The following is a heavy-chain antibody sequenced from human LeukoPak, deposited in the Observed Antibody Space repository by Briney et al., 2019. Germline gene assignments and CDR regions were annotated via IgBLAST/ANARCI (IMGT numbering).Heavy chain of an antibody. Sequence: GGSLRLSCVASGFTFSSYGMSWVRQAPGKGLEWVSSISGNGGTTYYADSVKGRFTISRDNSKNTLYLQINSLRAEDTAVYYCAKDAPYYYDSSGYGGAFDIWGQGTMVTVSS. V-gene: IGHV3-23*01. J-gene: IGHJ3*02. CDR2: ISGNGGTT. CDR3: AKDAPYYYDSSGYGGAFDI. D-gene: IGHD3-22*01. CDR1: GFTFSSYG.